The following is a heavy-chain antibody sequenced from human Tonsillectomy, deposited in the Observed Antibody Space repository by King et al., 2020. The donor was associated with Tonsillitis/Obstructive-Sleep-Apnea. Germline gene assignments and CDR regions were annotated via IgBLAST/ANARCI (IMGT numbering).Heavy chain of an antibody. CDR2: INHSGST. D-gene: IGHD3-9*01. V-gene: IGHV4-34*01. J-gene: IGHJ5*02. CDR1: GGSFSGYY. CDR3: ARVYDFLTGGGPAPRFDP. Sequence: VQLQQWGAGLLKPSETLSLTCAVYGGSFSGYYWSWIRQPPGKGLEWIGEINHSGSTNYDPSLKSRVTISVDTSKNLFSRKLRSVTAAEPAVYYCARVYDFLTGGGPAPRFDPWGQGTLVTVSS.